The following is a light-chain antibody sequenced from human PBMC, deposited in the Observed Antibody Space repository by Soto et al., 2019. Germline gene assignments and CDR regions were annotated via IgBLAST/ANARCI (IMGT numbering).Light chain of an antibody. CDR1: SSDVGNYKY. CDR3: SSYTRSHTLG. Sequence: QSALAQPASVSGSPGQSITISCTGTSSDVGNYKYVSRYQQHPGKAPKLIVYEVSNRPSGISSRFSGSKSGNTASLTISGLQAEDEADYYCSSYTRSHTLGFGTGTKVTVL. V-gene: IGLV2-14*01. CDR2: EVS. J-gene: IGLJ1*01.